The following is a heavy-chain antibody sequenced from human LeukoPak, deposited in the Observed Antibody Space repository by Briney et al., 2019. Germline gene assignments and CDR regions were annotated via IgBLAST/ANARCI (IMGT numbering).Heavy chain of an antibody. CDR1: GFTFSSYG. J-gene: IGHJ6*04. Sequence: GGSLRLSCAASGFTFSSYGMHWVRQAPGKGLEWVAVISYDGSNKYYADSVKGRFTISRDNSKNTLYLQMNSLRAEDTAVYYCAKDHGYSSSWSGYYYYGMDVWGKGTTVTVSS. D-gene: IGHD6-13*01. CDR2: ISYDGSNK. CDR3: AKDHGYSSSWSGYYYYGMDV. V-gene: IGHV3-30*18.